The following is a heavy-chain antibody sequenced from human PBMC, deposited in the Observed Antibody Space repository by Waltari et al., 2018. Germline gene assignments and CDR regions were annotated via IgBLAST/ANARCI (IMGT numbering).Heavy chain of an antibody. J-gene: IGHJ4*02. CDR1: GFPFSSYG. D-gene: IGHD4-17*01. Sequence: QVQLVESGGGVVQPGRSLRLSCAASGFPFSSYGMHWVRQAPGKGLEWVAVISYDGSNKYYADSVKGRFTISRDNSKNTLYLQMNSLRAEDTAVYYCSTVTTWGGYWGQGTLVTVSS. CDR2: ISYDGSNK. CDR3: STVTTWGGY. V-gene: IGHV3-30*03.